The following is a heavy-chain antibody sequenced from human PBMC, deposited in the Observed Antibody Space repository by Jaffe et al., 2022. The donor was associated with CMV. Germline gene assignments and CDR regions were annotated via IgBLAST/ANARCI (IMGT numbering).Heavy chain of an antibody. J-gene: IGHJ5*02. CDR3: TRESTDWGGGTFDP. D-gene: IGHD3-10*01. CDR2: IRSKAYGGTT. Sequence: EVQLVESGGGLVQPGRSLRLSCTASGFTFGDYAMSWVRQAPGKGLEWVGFIRSKAYGGTTEYAASVKGRFTISRDDSKSIAYLQMNSLKTEDTAVYYCTRESTDWGGGTFDPWGQGTLVTVSS. V-gene: IGHV3-49*04. CDR1: GFTFGDYA.